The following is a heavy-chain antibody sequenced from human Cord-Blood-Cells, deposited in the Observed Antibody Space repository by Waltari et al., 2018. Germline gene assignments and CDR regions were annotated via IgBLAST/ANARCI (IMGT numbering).Heavy chain of an antibody. V-gene: IGHV4-4*07. D-gene: IGHD1-7*01. CDR3: ARDCPATAHGITGTTGWFDP. CDR1: GGSISSYY. J-gene: IGHJ5*02. Sequence: QVQLQESGPGLVKPSETLSLTCTVSGGSISSYYWSWIRQPAGKGLEWIGRIYTSGSTNYNPPLKSRVTMSVDTSKNQFSLKLSSVTAADTAVYYCARDCPATAHGITGTTGWFDPWGQGTLVTVSS. CDR2: IYTSGST.